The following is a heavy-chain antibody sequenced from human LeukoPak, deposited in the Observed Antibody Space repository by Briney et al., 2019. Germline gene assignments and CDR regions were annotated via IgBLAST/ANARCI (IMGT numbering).Heavy chain of an antibody. V-gene: IGHV3-9*01. J-gene: IGHJ3*01. CDR2: ISWNSGSI. D-gene: IGHD1-1*01. CDR1: GFTFDDYA. Sequence: GGSLRLSCAASGFTFDDYAMHWVRQAPGKGLEWVSGISWNSGSIGYADSVKGRFTISRDNGKNTLYLEMSSLRAEDTAVYYCARGERGGFDLWGRGTVVTVSS. CDR3: ARGERGGFDL.